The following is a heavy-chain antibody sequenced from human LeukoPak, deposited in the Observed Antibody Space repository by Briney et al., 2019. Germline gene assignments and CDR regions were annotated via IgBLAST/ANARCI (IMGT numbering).Heavy chain of an antibody. V-gene: IGHV1-2*04. CDR3: ARESCSSTSCYLGWFDP. CDR2: INPNSGGT. CDR1: GYTFTGYY. Sequence: GASVKVSCKASGYTFTGYYMHWVRQAPGQGLEWMGWINPNSGGTNHAQKFQGWVTMTRDTSISTAYMELSSLRSEDTAVYYCARESCSSTSCYLGWFDPWGQGTLVTVSS. D-gene: IGHD2-2*01. J-gene: IGHJ5*02.